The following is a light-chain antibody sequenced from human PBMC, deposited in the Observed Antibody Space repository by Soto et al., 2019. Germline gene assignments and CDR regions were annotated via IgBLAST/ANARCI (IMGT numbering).Light chain of an antibody. Sequence: EIVLTQSPATLSLSPGERTTLSCRASQSVFTYLAWYQQKPGQAPRLLIYDASNRATGIPARFSGSGSGTDFTLTISILEPEDFAVYYCQQRSNWPPITFGQGKRLEIK. CDR2: DAS. CDR3: QQRSNWPPIT. CDR1: QSVFTY. J-gene: IGKJ5*01. V-gene: IGKV3-11*01.